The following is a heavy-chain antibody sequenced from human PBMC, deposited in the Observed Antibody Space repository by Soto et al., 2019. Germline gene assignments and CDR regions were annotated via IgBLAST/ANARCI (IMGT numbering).Heavy chain of an antibody. V-gene: IGHV3-74*01. CDR3: AIRASYYDSSGYFDY. CDR1: GFTFNSYW. CDR2: INSDGSST. D-gene: IGHD3-22*01. Sequence: PGGSLRLSCAASGFTFNSYWMHWVRQAPGKGLLWVSRINSDGSSTSYAGSVKGRFTISRDNAKNTLYLQMNSLRAEDTAVYYCAIRASYYDSSGYFDYWGQGTLVTAPQ. J-gene: IGHJ4*02.